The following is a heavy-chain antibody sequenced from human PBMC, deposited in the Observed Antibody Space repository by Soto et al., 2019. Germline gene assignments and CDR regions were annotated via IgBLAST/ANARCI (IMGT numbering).Heavy chain of an antibody. V-gene: IGHV3-23*01. CDR1: GFTFSSYA. D-gene: IGHD3-22*01. CDR3: AKDYGYYDSSGSPRFDY. CDR2: ISGSGGST. Sequence: GGSPRLSCAASGFTFSSYAMSWVRQAPGKGLEWVSAISGSGGSTYYADSVKGRFTISRDNSKNTLYLQMNSLRAEDTAVYYCAKDYGYYDSSGSPRFDYWGQGTLVTVSS. J-gene: IGHJ4*02.